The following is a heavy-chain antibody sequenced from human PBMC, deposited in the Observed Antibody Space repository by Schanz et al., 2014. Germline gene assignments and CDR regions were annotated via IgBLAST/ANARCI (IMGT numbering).Heavy chain of an antibody. Sequence: EVQLVESGGGLVQPGGSLRLSCAASGFTFSSYWMHWVRQVPGKGLVWVSRIKSDGSSTSYADSVKGRFTISRDNAKNTRYLQMNSLRAEDTAVYYCARPALWFGDNCFDPWGQGTLVNVSS. D-gene: IGHD3-10*01. CDR2: IKSDGSST. J-gene: IGHJ5*02. CDR1: GFTFSSYW. CDR3: ARPALWFGDNCFDP. V-gene: IGHV3-74*01.